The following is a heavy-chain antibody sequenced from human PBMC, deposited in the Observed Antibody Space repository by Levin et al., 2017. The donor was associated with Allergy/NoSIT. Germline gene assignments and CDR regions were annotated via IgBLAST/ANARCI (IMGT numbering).Heavy chain of an antibody. J-gene: IGHJ4*02. CDR1: GITVSSHY. CDR2: IYSGGTT. D-gene: IGHD2-15*01. V-gene: IGHV3-66*01. Sequence: PGGSLRLSCAASGITVSSHYMSWVRQAPGRGLEWVSSIYSGGTTYYADSVKGRFTISRDNSKSTLYLQMNTLRAEDTAVYYCTRSRDCSGGACYRGVFDYWGQGILVTASS. CDR3: TRSRDCSGGACYRGVFDY.